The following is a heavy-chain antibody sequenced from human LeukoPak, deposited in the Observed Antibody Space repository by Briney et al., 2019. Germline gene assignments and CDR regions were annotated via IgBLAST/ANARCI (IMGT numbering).Heavy chain of an antibody. D-gene: IGHD2-2*01. CDR2: IYYSGST. Sequence: SETLSLTCTVSGGSISSYYWGWIRQPPGKGLEWIGSIYYSGSTYYNPSLKSRVTISVDTSKNQFSLKLSSVTAADTAVYYCARRGYCSSTSCYPPLYYFDYWGQGTLVTVSS. V-gene: IGHV4-39*01. J-gene: IGHJ4*02. CDR1: GGSISSYY. CDR3: ARRGYCSSTSCYPPLYYFDY.